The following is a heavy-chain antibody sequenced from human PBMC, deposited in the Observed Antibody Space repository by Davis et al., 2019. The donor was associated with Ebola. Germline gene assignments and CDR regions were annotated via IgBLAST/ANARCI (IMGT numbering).Heavy chain of an antibody. J-gene: IGHJ4*02. Sequence: GGSLRLSCAASGFTFSNYNMNWVRQAPGKGLEWVSSISSSGSYIYYADSVKGRFTISRENAKNSLNLQMNSLRVEDTAVYYCVVRDERALGYWGQGTLVTVSS. V-gene: IGHV3-21*01. CDR3: VVRDERALGY. CDR1: GFTFSNYN. CDR2: ISSSGSYI. D-gene: IGHD2-8*01.